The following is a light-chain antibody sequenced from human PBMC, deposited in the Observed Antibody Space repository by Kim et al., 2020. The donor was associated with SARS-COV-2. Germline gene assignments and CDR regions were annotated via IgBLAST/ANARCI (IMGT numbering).Light chain of an antibody. CDR3: MIWDDSAYA. CDR1: RGITVDAYW. Sequence: TLRRGITVDAYWINGRQQAPGGPHQHLLMYKSDSDQQQGSGVPGRFSGSKDPSANSGILLISGVQSEDEADYSCMIWDDSAYAFGAGTKVTVL. V-gene: IGLV5-45*01. J-gene: IGLJ1*01. CDR2: YKSDSDQ.